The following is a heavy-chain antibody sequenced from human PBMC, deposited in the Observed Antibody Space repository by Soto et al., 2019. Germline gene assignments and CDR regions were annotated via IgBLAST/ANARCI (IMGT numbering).Heavy chain of an antibody. CDR1: GFTFSIYS. V-gene: IGHV3-48*01. D-gene: IGHD3-3*01. Sequence: PGGSLRLSCAASGFTFSIYSMNWVRQAPGKGLEWVSYISSSSSTIHYADSVKGRFTISRDNAKNSLYLQMNSLRAEDTAVYYCARDLSVFGVVRAMSYYYGMDVWGQGTTVTVSS. J-gene: IGHJ6*02. CDR3: ARDLSVFGVVRAMSYYYGMDV. CDR2: ISSSSSTI.